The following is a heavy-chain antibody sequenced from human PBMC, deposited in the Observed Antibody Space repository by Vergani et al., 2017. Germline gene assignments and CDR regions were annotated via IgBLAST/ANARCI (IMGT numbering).Heavy chain of an antibody. CDR2: ISFRDDKT. CDR3: AKDRLGGSSLPQYYYMDV. Sequence: EVQLLQSGGDLVQPGGSLRLSCAASGFTFSTYAMSWVRQAPGKGLEWVSSISFRDDKTFYADSVKGRFTISRDNSKNSLYLQMNSLRADDTAVYYCAKDRLGGSSLPQYYYMDVGGKGTTVTVSS. J-gene: IGHJ6*03. V-gene: IGHV3-23*01. D-gene: IGHD6-19*01. CDR1: GFTFSTYA.